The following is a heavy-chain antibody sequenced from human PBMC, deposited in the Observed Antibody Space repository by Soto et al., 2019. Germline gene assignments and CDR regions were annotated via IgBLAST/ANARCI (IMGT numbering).Heavy chain of an antibody. CDR1: GFTFSSYA. J-gene: IGHJ6*02. D-gene: IGHD2-2*01. V-gene: IGHV3-23*01. CDR2: ISDSGDST. Sequence: GGSLRLSCAASGFTFSSYAMTWVRQAPGKGLEWVSLISDSGDSTYYADSVKGRFTISRDNSKNTLYLQMNNLRAEDTAVYYCATPPQYCISTSCYNYCMDVWGQGTMVTVSS. CDR3: ATPPQYCISTSCYNYCMDV.